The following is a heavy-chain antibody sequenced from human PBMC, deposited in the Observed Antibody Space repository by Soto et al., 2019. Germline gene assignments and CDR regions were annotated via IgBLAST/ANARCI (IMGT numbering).Heavy chain of an antibody. J-gene: IGHJ4*02. CDR2: IPQEGSDG. V-gene: IGHV3-7*03. CDR1: GFTLSMYS. CDR3: ARHEEEGPLDY. Sequence: GGSLRLSCEVSGFTLSMYSMTWVRQAPGKGLEWVAKIPQEGSDGHYVDSVKGRFTISRDNAKNSVYLQMNSLKASDIATYYCARHEEEGPLDYWGQGTPVTVSS.